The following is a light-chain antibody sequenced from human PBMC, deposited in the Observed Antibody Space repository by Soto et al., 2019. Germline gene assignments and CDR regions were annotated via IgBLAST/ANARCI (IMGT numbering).Light chain of an antibody. CDR2: SAS. CDR1: QSVGSSY. V-gene: IGKV3-20*01. CDR3: QQYGSSSIT. J-gene: IGKJ5*01. Sequence: ESVLTQSPGTLPLSPGEIATLSCRASQSVGSSYLAWYQQKTGQAPRLLIYSASIRATDIPDRFSGSGSATDFTLTISRLEPEDFAVFYCQQYGSSSITFGQGTRLEI.